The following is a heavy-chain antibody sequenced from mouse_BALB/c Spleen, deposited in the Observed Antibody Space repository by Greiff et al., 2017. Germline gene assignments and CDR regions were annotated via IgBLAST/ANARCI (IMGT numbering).Heavy chain of an antibody. J-gene: IGHJ2*01. V-gene: IGHV5-6*02. CDR3: ARRGLYYDYDAGSFDY. D-gene: IGHD2-4*01. CDR1: GFTFSSYG. CDR2: ISSGGSYT. Sequence: EVKLVESGGDLVKPGGSLKLSCAASGFTFSSYGMSWVRQTPDKRLEWVATISSGGSYTYYPDSVKGRFTISRDNAKNTLYLQMSSLKSEDTAMYYCARRGLYYDYDAGSFDYWGQGTTLTVSS.